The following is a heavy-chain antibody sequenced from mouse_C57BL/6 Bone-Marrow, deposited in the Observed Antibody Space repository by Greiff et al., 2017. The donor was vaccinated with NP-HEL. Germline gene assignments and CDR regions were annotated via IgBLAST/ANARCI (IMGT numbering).Heavy chain of an antibody. CDR1: GFNIKDDY. CDR2: IDPENGDA. V-gene: IGHV14-4*01. CDR3: TSMVTAPYWYFDV. Sequence: EVQLQESGAELVRPGASVKLSCTASGFNIKDDYMHLVKQRPAQGLEWIGWIDPENGDAEYASKFQGKAPITADTSSNTAYMQLSSQTSDDTSVYYCTSMVTAPYWYFDVWGTGTTVTVSS. J-gene: IGHJ1*03. D-gene: IGHD2-2*01.